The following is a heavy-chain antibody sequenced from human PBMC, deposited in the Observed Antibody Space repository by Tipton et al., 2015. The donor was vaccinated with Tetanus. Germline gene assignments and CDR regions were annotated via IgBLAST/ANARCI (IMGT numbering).Heavy chain of an antibody. J-gene: IGHJ4*02. CDR1: GFPFMTYW. Sequence: SLRLSCAASGFPFMTYWMTWVRQAPGKGLEWVANIKRDGSEQHYVDSVKGRFTISRDNAGNSLYLQMNSLRAEDTAIYYCARAPFDFSDYFDLWGQGTPVTVSS. D-gene: IGHD6-19*01. V-gene: IGHV3-7*01. CDR3: ARAPFDFSDYFDL. CDR2: IKRDGSEQ.